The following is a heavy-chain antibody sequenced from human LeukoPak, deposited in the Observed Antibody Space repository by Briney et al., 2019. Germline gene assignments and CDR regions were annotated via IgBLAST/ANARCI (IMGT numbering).Heavy chain of an antibody. Sequence: SETLSLTCTVSGGSISSYYWSWIRQPPGKGLEWIGYIYYSGSTNYNPSLKSRVTISVDTSKNQFSLKLSSVTAADTAVYYCARHSDNWNDAFDIWGQGTMVTVSS. CDR1: GGSISSYY. D-gene: IGHD1-1*01. CDR3: ARHSDNWNDAFDI. J-gene: IGHJ3*02. V-gene: IGHV4-59*08. CDR2: IYYSGST.